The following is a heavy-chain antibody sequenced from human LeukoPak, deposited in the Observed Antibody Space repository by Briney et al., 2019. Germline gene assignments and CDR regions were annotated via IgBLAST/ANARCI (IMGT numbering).Heavy chain of an antibody. D-gene: IGHD6-13*01. V-gene: IGHV3-23*01. J-gene: IGHJ4*02. CDR1: GFTMSNYG. CDR3: AKDSDSSSWSDLDY. Sequence: GGSLRLSCAASGFTMSNYGVSWVRQAPGKGLEWVSAISGSGGSTYHADSVKGRFTISRDNSKNTLYLQMNSLRAEDTAVYYCAKDSDSSSWSDLDYWGQGTLVTVSS. CDR2: ISGSGGST.